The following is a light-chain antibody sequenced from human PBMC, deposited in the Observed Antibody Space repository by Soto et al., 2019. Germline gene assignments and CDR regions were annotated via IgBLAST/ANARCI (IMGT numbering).Light chain of an antibody. CDR1: SSDVGGYNC. J-gene: IGLJ1*01. CDR3: CSHSASYTFV. Sequence: QSALTKPRSVSGSPGQSVPISCTGTSSDVGGYNCVSWYQQHPGKAPQLIIYDVTQRPSGVPDRFSGSKSGNTASLSISGLQAEDEADYYCCSHSASYTFVFGTGTKVTVL. CDR2: DVT. V-gene: IGLV2-11*01.